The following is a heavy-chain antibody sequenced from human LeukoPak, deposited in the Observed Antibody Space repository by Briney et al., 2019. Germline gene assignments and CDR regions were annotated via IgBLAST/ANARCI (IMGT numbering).Heavy chain of an antibody. CDR1: GYTFTGYG. Sequence: ASVKVSCKPSGYTFTGYGISWVRQAPGQGLEWMGWISAYNGNTNYAQKFQGRVTMTTDTSTSTAYMELRSLRSDDTAVYYCARDGVAGGYFDYWGQGTLVTVSS. V-gene: IGHV1-18*01. CDR3: ARDGVAGGYFDY. D-gene: IGHD1-14*01. J-gene: IGHJ4*02. CDR2: ISAYNGNT.